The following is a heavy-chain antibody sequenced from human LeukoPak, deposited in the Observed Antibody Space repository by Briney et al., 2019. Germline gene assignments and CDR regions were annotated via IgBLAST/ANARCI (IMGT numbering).Heavy chain of an antibody. J-gene: IGHJ3*01. CDR3: ARDYYCSGGSCSDTFDV. V-gene: IGHV1-18*01. D-gene: IGHD2-15*01. CDR2: VSGHDKRT. CDR1: GYSFTTYG. Sequence: GASVKVSCKASGYSFTTYGISWVRQAPGQGLEWMGWVSGHDKRTNYAQNLRGRVTMTIDTSTSTSYMELTSLRSDDTAVYYCARDYYCSGGSCSDTFDVWGQGTMVTVSS.